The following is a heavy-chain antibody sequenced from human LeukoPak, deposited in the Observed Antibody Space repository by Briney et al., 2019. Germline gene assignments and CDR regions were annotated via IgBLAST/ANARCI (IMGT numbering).Heavy chain of an antibody. CDR3: ALYTDNYCFDY. D-gene: IGHD1-20*01. V-gene: IGHV5-51*01. J-gene: IGHJ4*02. CDR1: GYSFSTYW. Sequence: GESLQISCKGSGYSFSTYWIGWVRQMPGKGLEWMGIIYPGDSDSRYSPSFKGQVTISADKSISTTYLQWSSLKASDTAMYYCALYTDNYCFDYWGQGTLVTVSS. CDR2: IYPGDSDS.